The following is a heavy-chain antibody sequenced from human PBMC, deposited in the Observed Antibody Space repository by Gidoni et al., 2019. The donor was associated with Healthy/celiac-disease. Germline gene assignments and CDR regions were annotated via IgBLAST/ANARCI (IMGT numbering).Heavy chain of an antibody. V-gene: IGHV1-18*01. CDR3: ARDIGVMSGTVTTSYFDL. CDR1: GYTFTSYG. Sequence: QVQLVQSGAEVTKPGASVKVSCKASGYTFTSYGISWVRQAPGQGLEWMGWISAYNGNTNYAQKLQGRVTMTTDTSTSTAYMELRSLRSDDTAVYYCARDIGVMSGTVTTSYFDLWGRGTLVTVSS. J-gene: IGHJ2*01. D-gene: IGHD4-17*01. CDR2: ISAYNGNT.